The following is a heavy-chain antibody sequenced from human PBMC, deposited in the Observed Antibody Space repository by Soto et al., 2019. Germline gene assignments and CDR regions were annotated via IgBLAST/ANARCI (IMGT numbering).Heavy chain of an antibody. CDR2: ISGSGGYI. V-gene: IGHV3-21*01. D-gene: IGHD2-2*01. Sequence: WGSLRLSCEGSGCSFSSYSMNWVRQPPGKGLEGVSSISGSGGYIYYADSVKGRFTISRDNAKNSLYLQMTSLRDDDTALYYPARHSQSSPCYASDHWV. CDR1: GCSFSSYS. CDR3: ARHSQSSPCYASDH. J-gene: IGHJ1*01.